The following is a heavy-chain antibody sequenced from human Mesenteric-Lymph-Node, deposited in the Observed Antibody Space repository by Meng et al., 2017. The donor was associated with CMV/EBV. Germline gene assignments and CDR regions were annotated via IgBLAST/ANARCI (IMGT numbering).Heavy chain of an antibody. J-gene: IGHJ6*02. D-gene: IGHD2-2*01. CDR3: ARGVVPAAHYEYYYYGVDV. Sequence: GGSLRLSCAASGFTVSSNYMSWVRQAPGKGLEWVSVIYSGGSTYYADSVKGRFTISRDNSKNTLYLQMNSLRAEDTAVYYCARGVVPAAHYEYYYYGVDVWGQGTTVTVSS. CDR1: GFTVSSNY. V-gene: IGHV3-53*01. CDR2: IYSGGST.